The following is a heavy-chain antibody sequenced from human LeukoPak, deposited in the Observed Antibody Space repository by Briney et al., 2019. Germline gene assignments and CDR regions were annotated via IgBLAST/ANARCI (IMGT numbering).Heavy chain of an antibody. CDR3: ALSGSRPLDY. V-gene: IGHV3-23*01. J-gene: IGHJ4*02. CDR1: GFTFSDYY. D-gene: IGHD3-10*01. CDR2: ISASGGST. Sequence: SGGSLGLSCAASGFTFSDYYMSWIRQAPGKGLEWVSAISASGGSTYYADSVKGRFTISRDNFKNTVYLQMNSLRAADTAVYYCALSGSRPLDYWGQGTLVTVSS.